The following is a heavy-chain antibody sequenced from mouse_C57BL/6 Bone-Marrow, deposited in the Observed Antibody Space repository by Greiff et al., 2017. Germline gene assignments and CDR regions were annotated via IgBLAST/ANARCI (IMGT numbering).Heavy chain of an antibody. CDR1: GYTFTDYE. Sequence: QVQLKQSGAELVRPGASVTLSCKASGYTFTDYEMHWVKQTPVHGLEWIGAIDPETGGTAYNQKFKGKAILTADKSSSTAYMELRSLTSEDSAVYYCTRRVTTVVATDWYFDVWGTGTTVTVSS. D-gene: IGHD1-1*01. J-gene: IGHJ1*03. V-gene: IGHV1-15*01. CDR3: TRRVTTVVATDWYFDV. CDR2: IDPETGGT.